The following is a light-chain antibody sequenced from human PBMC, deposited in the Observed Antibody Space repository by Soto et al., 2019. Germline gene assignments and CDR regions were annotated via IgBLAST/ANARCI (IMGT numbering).Light chain of an antibody. Sequence: QSVLTQPASVSGFPGQSITISCSGTTSDVGIVSWYQHHPGKAPKLMIHEVTKRPSGVSDRFSGSKSGNSASLTISGLQAEDEADYFCCSFGGSGYVFGTGTKVT. CDR1: TSDVGI. CDR3: CSFGGSGYV. V-gene: IGLV2-23*02. CDR2: EVT. J-gene: IGLJ1*01.